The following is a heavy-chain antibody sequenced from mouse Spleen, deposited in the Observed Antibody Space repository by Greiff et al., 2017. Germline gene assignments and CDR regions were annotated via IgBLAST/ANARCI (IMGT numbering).Heavy chain of an antibody. Sequence: EVQLQQSGPELVKPGASVKMSCKASGYTFTDYNMHWVKQSHGKSLEWIGYINPNNGGTSYNQKFKGKATLTVNKSSSTAYMELRSLTSEDSAVYYCADYYGSSYGAWFAYWGQGTLVTVSA. D-gene: IGHD1-1*01. J-gene: IGHJ3*01. CDR1: GYTFTDYN. CDR3: ADYYGSSYGAWFAY. V-gene: IGHV1-22*01. CDR2: INPNNGGT.